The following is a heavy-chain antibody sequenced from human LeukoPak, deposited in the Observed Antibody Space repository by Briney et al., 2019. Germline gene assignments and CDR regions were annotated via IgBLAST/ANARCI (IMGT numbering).Heavy chain of an antibody. J-gene: IGHJ6*03. D-gene: IGHD3-3*01. CDR2: FDPEDDET. CDR3: ARGTNRITIFGVVTRPYYYYMDV. CDR1: GYTLTELS. Sequence: ASVKVSXKVSGYTLTELSMRWVRQAPGKGLEWMGGFDPEDDETIYAQKFQGRVTMTEDTSTDTAYTELSSLRSEDTAVYYCARGTNRITIFGVVTRPYYYYMDVWGKGTTVTVSS. V-gene: IGHV1-24*01.